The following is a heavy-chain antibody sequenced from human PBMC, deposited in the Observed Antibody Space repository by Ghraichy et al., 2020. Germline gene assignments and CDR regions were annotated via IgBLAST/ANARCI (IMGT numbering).Heavy chain of an antibody. Sequence: GGSLRLSCAASGFTFDNYGMSWVRQAPGKGLEWVSGISWNGGSTGYADSVKGRFTISRDSAKNTLSLQMNSLTVEDTALYFCARDGSQGYYYGMDVWGQGTTVIVSS. CDR2: ISWNGGST. D-gene: IGHD3-10*01. CDR1: GFTFDNYG. V-gene: IGHV3-20*04. J-gene: IGHJ6*02. CDR3: ARDGSQGYYYGMDV.